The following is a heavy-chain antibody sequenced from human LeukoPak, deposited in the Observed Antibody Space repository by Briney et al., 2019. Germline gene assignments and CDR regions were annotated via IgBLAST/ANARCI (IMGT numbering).Heavy chain of an antibody. Sequence: GGSLRLSCTPSGFIFDTYAMHWVRQAPGKGLEWVALISYDGGNENYADSVRGRFTISRDNSKNTLFLQMDSLRADDTAVYYCARDPPFSSGWSQNFFDFWGQGTPVTVSS. CDR1: GFIFDTYA. J-gene: IGHJ4*02. CDR2: ISYDGGNE. D-gene: IGHD6-19*01. V-gene: IGHV3-30*14. CDR3: ARDPPFSSGWSQNFFDF.